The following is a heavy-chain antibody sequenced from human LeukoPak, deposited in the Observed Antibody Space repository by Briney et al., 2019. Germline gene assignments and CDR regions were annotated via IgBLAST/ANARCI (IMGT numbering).Heavy chain of an antibody. D-gene: IGHD3-22*01. CDR3: ASRNYYDTTGYYQFYFDY. Sequence: ASVKVSCKASGYTFTNFGITWVRQAPGQGLEWMGWNAPYNGDTHYTQSLQDRVTMTTDTSTSTAYMELRSLRSDDTAVYYCASRNYYDTTGYYQFYFDYWGQGTLVTVSS. CDR2: NAPYNGDT. J-gene: IGHJ4*02. CDR1: GYTFTNFG. V-gene: IGHV1-18*01.